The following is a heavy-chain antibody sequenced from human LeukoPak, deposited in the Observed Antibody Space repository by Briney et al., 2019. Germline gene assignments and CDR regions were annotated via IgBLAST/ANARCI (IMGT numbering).Heavy chain of an antibody. Sequence: GGSLRLSCAASGFTFSSYAMSWVRQAPGKGLEWVSGISGSGGSTYYADSVKGRFTISRDNSKNTLYLQMNSLRAEDTAVYYCAKAGCVGTSRYVYFDYWGQGTLVTVSS. V-gene: IGHV3-23*01. CDR1: GFTFSSYA. D-gene: IGHD2-2*01. CDR2: ISGSGGST. J-gene: IGHJ4*02. CDR3: AKAGCVGTSRYVYFDY.